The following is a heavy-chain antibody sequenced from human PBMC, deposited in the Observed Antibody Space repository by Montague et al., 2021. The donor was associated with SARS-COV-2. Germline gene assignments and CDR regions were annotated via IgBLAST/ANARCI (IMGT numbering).Heavy chain of an antibody. CDR3: ARDSPHFDFWRGHYGDKYYMDI. J-gene: IGHJ6*03. Sequence: TLSLTCTVSGDSITSKTHYWDWARQPAGKGLEWIGRLLTSGATNFNPSLKSRLTISRDTSKNEFYLKLSSVTAADTAVYYCARDSPHFDFWRGHYGDKYYMDIWGKGTTVTVS. V-gene: IGHV4-61*02. CDR1: GDSITSKTHY. D-gene: IGHD3-3*01. CDR2: LLTSGAT.